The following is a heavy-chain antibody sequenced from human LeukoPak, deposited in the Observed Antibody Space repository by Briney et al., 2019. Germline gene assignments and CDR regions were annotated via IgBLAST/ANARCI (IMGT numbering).Heavy chain of an antibody. D-gene: IGHD3-22*01. Sequence: PGGSLRLSCAASGFTFSSYAMHWVRQAPGKGLEYVSAISSNGGSTYYANSVKGRFTISRDNSKNTLYLQMSSLRAEDMAVYYCSRAVYYYESNWYYWDYWGQGTLVTVSS. CDR1: GFTFSSYA. V-gene: IGHV3-64*01. CDR3: SRAVYYYESNWYYWDY. CDR2: ISSNGGST. J-gene: IGHJ4*01.